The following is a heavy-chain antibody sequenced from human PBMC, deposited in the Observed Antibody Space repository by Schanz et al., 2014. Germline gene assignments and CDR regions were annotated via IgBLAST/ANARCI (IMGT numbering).Heavy chain of an antibody. J-gene: IGHJ5*02. Sequence: VQLLESGGGLVQPGGSLKLSCSASGFTFRNYALSWVRQAPGKGLAWVSAISGSGGSTYYSDSVKGRFTISRDNSNHTLYLQMTSLRADDTAVYYCAKALYSGSHYGWFDPWGQGTLVTVSS. CDR1: GFTFRNYA. CDR3: AKALYSGSHYGWFDP. V-gene: IGHV3-23*01. CDR2: ISGSGGST. D-gene: IGHD1-26*01.